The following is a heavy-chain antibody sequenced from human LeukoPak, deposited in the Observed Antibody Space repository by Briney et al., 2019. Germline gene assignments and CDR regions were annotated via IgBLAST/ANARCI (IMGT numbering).Heavy chain of an antibody. CDR2: ISSGSSYI. D-gene: IGHD1-26*01. CDR1: GFTFNTYS. Sequence: PGGSLRLSCAASGFTFNTYSVNWVRQAPGEGLEWVSSISSGSSYIFYADSMKGRFTISRDNAKTSLYLQMNSLRAEDTAVYYCARQVGVDDAFDIWGQGTKVAVSS. J-gene: IGHJ3*02. V-gene: IGHV3-21*01. CDR3: ARQVGVDDAFDI.